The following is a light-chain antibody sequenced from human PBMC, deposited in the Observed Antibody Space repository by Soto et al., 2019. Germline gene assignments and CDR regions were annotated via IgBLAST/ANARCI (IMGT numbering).Light chain of an antibody. J-gene: IGLJ1*01. CDR2: EVS. V-gene: IGLV2-8*01. Sequence: QSALTQPPSASGSPGQSVTISCSATSSDVGGYNYVSWYQQHPGKAPKLMIYEVSKRPSGVPDRFSGSKSGNTASLTVSGLQTEDEADNYCSSYAGSNNYVFGTGTKLTVL. CDR1: SSDVGGYNY. CDR3: SSYAGSNNYV.